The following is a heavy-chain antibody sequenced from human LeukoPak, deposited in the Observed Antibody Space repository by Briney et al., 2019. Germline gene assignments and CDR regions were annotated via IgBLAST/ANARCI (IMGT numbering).Heavy chain of an antibody. CDR1: GGSISSHY. Sequence: PSETLSLTCTVSGGSISSHYWSWIRQPPGKGLEWIGYIYYSGSTNYNPSLKSRVTISVDTSKNQFSLKLSSVTAADTAVYYCARSLRVSYTDVWGKGTTVTVSS. CDR3: ARSLRVSYTDV. J-gene: IGHJ6*03. V-gene: IGHV4-59*11. D-gene: IGHD6-13*01. CDR2: IYYSGST.